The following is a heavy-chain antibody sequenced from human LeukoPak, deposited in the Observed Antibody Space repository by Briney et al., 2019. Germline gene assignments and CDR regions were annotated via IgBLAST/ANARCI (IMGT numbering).Heavy chain of an antibody. V-gene: IGHV3-53*01. Sequence: PGGSLRLSCAASGFTVSSNYMSWVRQAPGKGLEGVSVIYSGGSTYYADSVKGRFTISRDNSKNTLYLQMNSLRAEDKAVYYCARDSGRGYFDYWGQGTLVTVSS. CDR3: ARDSGRGYFDY. J-gene: IGHJ4*02. CDR2: IYSGGST. CDR1: GFTVSSNY. D-gene: IGHD1-14*01.